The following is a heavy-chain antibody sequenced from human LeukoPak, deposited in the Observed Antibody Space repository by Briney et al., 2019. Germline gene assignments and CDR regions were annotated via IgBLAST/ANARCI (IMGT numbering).Heavy chain of an antibody. Sequence: GESLKISCKGSGYSFTSYWIGWVRQMPGKGLEWMGIIYPGDSDTRYSPSFQGQVTISADKSTSTAYLQWSSLKASDTAMYYCARQTWLLSGSYLFWRQGTLVTVSP. D-gene: IGHD3-10*01. V-gene: IGHV5-51*01. J-gene: IGHJ4*02. CDR3: ARQTWLLSGSYLF. CDR2: IYPGDSDT. CDR1: GYSFTSYW.